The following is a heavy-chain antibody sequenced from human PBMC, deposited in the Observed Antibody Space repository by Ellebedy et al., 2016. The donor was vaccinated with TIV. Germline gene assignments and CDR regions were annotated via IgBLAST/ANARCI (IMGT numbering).Heavy chain of an antibody. V-gene: IGHV1-46*01. CDR3: AREGGVYYFDY. D-gene: IGHD1-26*01. Sequence: AASVKVSCKASGYTFTSDLIHWVRQAPGQGLEWMGIINPSGGGTGSAQKFQGRVTMTRDTSASTVYMELSSLRSEDTAVYYCAREGGVYYFDYWGQGTLVTVSS. J-gene: IGHJ4*02. CDR1: GYTFTSDL. CDR2: INPSGGGT.